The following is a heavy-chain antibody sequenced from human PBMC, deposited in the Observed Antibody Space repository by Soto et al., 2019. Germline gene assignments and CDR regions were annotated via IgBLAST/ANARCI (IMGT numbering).Heavy chain of an antibody. CDR2: ISSSSSYT. V-gene: IGHV3-11*05. J-gene: IGHJ4*02. D-gene: IGHD3-16*01. CDR3: AREVRGSQRLFDS. Sequence: PGGSLRLSCAASGFIFSDYYMSWIRQTPGKGLEWVSYISSSSSYTNYADSVKGRFTISRDNAKNSLYLQMNSLRAEDTAVYYCAREVRGSQRLFDSWGQGTLVTVSS. CDR1: GFIFSDYY.